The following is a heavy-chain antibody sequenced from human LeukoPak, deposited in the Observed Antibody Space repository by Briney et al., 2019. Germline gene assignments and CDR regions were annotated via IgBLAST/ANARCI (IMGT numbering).Heavy chain of an antibody. Sequence: GGSLRLSCAASGFTFSSYAMHWARQASGKGLEWVAVISYDGSNKYYADSVKGRFTISRDNSKNTLYLQMNSLRAEDTAVYYCARDKGFGELFDYWGQGTLVTASS. CDR1: GFTFSSYA. J-gene: IGHJ4*02. D-gene: IGHD3-10*01. CDR3: ARDKGFGELFDY. CDR2: ISYDGSNK. V-gene: IGHV3-30-3*01.